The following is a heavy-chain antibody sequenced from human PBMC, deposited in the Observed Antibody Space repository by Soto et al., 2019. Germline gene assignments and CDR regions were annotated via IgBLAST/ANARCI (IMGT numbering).Heavy chain of an antibody. J-gene: IGHJ5*02. V-gene: IGHV1-18*01. CDR1: GYTFTSYG. Sequence: ASVKVSCKASGYTFTSYGISWVRQAPGQGLEWMGWISAYNGNTNYAQKLQGRVTMTTDTSTSTAYMELRSLRSDDTAVYYCARGVVPAATYNWFDPWGQGTLVTVSS. CDR3: ARGVVPAATYNWFDP. D-gene: IGHD2-2*01. CDR2: ISAYNGNT.